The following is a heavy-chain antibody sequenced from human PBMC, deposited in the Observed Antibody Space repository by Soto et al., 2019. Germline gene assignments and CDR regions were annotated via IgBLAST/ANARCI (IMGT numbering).Heavy chain of an antibody. V-gene: IGHV1-2*04. J-gene: IGHJ5*02. D-gene: IGHD3-22*01. CDR2: INPNSGGT. CDR1: GYTFTGYY. Sequence: GASVKVSCKASGYTFTGYYMHWVRQAPGQGLEWMGWINPNSGGTNYAQKFQGWVTMTRDTSISTAYMELSRLRSDDTAVYYCARGKPQYYNDSSGPLPSFDPWGQGTLVTVSS. CDR3: ARGKPQYYNDSSGPLPSFDP.